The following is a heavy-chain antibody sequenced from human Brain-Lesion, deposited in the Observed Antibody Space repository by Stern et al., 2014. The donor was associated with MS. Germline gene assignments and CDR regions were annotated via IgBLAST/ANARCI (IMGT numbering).Heavy chain of an antibody. CDR2: PGGGGINT. J-gene: IGHJ3*02. CDR3: AKRVGATRESAFDI. D-gene: IGHD1-26*01. V-gene: IGHV3-23*04. Sequence: EVQLVESGGGLVQPGGPLRLAWAASGFTFSRYAMSWVRQAPGKGLEWVSGPGGGGINTFYADSVKGRFTTSRDNPKNTLYLQMNSLRAEDTAVYYCAKRVGATRESAFDIWGQGTMVTVSS. CDR1: GFTFSRYA.